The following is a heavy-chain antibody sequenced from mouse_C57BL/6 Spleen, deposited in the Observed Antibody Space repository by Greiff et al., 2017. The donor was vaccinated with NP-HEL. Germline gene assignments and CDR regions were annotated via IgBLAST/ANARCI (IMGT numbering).Heavy chain of an antibody. CDR2: INPSNGGT. J-gene: IGHJ2*01. Sequence: VQLQQPGPSLFHPGASVKLSCKASGYTFTSYWMHWVKQRPGHGLEWIGNINPSNGGTNYNEKFKSKATLTVDKSSSTAYMQLSSLTSEDSAVYHCARSGLITTVVATDYWGQGTTLTVSS. CDR1: GYTFTSYW. D-gene: IGHD1-1*01. V-gene: IGHV1-53*01. CDR3: ARSGLITTVVATDY.